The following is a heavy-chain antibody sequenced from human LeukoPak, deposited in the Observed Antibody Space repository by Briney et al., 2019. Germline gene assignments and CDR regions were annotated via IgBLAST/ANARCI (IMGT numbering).Heavy chain of an antibody. CDR1: GFTFSSYA. J-gene: IGHJ4*02. CDR3: AKPPQYSSSWFLFDY. CDR2: ISGSGGST. V-gene: IGHV3-23*01. D-gene: IGHD6-13*01. Sequence: AGGSLRLSCAAPGFTFSSYAMSWVRQAPGKGLEWVSAISGSGGSTYYADSVKGRFTISRDNSKNTLYLQMNSLRAEDTAVYYCAKPPQYSSSWFLFDYWGQGTLVTVSS.